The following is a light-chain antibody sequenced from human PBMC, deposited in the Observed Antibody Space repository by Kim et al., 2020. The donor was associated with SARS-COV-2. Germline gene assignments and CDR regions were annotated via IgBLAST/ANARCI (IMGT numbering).Light chain of an antibody. CDR3: NSRDSSGNFVV. V-gene: IGLV3-19*01. CDR2: GKN. J-gene: IGLJ2*01. Sequence: ALGQTVRITGQGDSLRSYYASWYQQKPGPAPVLVIYGKNNRPSGIPDRFSGSSSGNTASLTITGAQAEDEADYYCNSRDSSGNFVVFGGGTQLTVL. CDR1: SLRSYY.